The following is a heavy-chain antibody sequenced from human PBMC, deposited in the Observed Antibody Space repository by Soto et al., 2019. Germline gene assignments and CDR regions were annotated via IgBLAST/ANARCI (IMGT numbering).Heavy chain of an antibody. CDR2: ISAYNGNT. J-gene: IGHJ5*02. D-gene: IGHD2-2*01. V-gene: IGHV1-18*01. Sequence: QVPLVQSGAEVKKPGASVKVSCKASGYTITSYGISWVRQAPGQGLEWMGWISAYNGNTNYAQKLQGRVTMTTDTSTSTAYMELRSLRSVDTAVYYCARCSTICYAGMAWFDPWGHGTLVTVSS. CDR3: ARCSTICYAGMAWFDP. CDR1: GYTITSYG.